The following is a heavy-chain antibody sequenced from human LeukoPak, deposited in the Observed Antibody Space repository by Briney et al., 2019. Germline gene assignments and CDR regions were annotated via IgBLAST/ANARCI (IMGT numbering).Heavy chain of an antibody. CDR2: IYYSGTT. V-gene: IGHV4-59*01. D-gene: IGHD1-26*01. CDR3: ARTFSGSYYYYGMDV. CDR1: GGSISSYY. J-gene: IGHJ6*02. Sequence: SVTLSLTCTVSGGSISSYYWSWIRQPPGKGLEWIGYIYYSGTTNYNPSLKSRVTISVDTSKNQFSLKLSSVTAADTAVYYCARTFSGSYYYYGMDVWGQGTLVTVSS.